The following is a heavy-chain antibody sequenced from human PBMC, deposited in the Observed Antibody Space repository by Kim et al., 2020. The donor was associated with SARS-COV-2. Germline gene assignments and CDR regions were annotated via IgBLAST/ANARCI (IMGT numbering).Heavy chain of an antibody. D-gene: IGHD2-2*01. CDR2: TYYRSKWSS. CDR1: GDSVSSNSAV. V-gene: IGHV6-1*01. J-gene: IGHJ4*02. CDR3: VRTSNVSPPF. Sequence: SQTLSLSCDISGDSVSSNSAVWNWIRQSPSRGLEWLGRTYYRSKWSSDYAASVKGRVTISPDTSKNQFSLQLNSVTPDDTAVYYCVRTSNVSPPFWGQGALVTVSS.